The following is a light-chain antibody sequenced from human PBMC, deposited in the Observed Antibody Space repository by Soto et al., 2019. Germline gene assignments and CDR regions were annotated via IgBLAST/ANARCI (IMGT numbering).Light chain of an antibody. Sequence: QSVLTQPPSVSGSPGQSVTISCTGTSTDFVSYNRVSWYQQPPGTAPKLMIYEVSKRPSGVPDRFSGSKSGNTASLTISGLQAADEADYYCAAWDDTLNGQVFGGGTKLTVL. J-gene: IGLJ3*02. V-gene: IGLV2-18*01. CDR1: STDFVSYNR. CDR2: EVS. CDR3: AAWDDTLNGQV.